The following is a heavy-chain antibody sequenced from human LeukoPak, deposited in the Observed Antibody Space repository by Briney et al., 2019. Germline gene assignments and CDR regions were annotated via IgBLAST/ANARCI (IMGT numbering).Heavy chain of an antibody. CDR3: ARGMTTVTPKD. D-gene: IGHD4-17*01. V-gene: IGHV1-8*01. J-gene: IGHJ4*02. Sequence: ASVTVSFTSSVYTFTIYDINWVRQATGQGQELMGWMNPNSGNTGYAQKFQGRVTMTRNTSISTAYMELSSLRSEDTAVYYCARGMTTVTPKDWGQGTLVTVSS. CDR1: VYTFTIYD. CDR2: MNPNSGNT.